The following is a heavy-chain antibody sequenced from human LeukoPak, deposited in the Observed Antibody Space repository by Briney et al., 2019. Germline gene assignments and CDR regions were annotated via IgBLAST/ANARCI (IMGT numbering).Heavy chain of an antibody. CDR3: GRDWDWHVQF. J-gene: IGHJ4*02. V-gene: IGHV1-18*01. D-gene: IGHD1-26*01. CDR1: GYTFSRYG. Sequence: ASVKVSCKTSGYTFSRYGFSWVRQAPGQGLEWIGWIGVFNGNRNYAKSVQGRITLTADTSTNTTYMELRSLTSDDTAVYFCGRDWDWHVQFWGQGTLITVSS. CDR2: IGVFNGNR.